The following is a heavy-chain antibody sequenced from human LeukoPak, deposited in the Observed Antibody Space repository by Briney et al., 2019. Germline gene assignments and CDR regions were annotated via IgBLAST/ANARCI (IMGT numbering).Heavy chain of an antibody. CDR3: ARGPKNYGGNAVSGY. CDR1: GYTFTGYY. V-gene: IGHV1-2*02. CDR2: INPNSGGT. Sequence: ASVKVSCKDSGYTFTGYYMHWVRQAPGQGLEWMGWINPNSGGTNYAQKFQGRVTMTRDTSISTAYMELSRLRSDDTAVYYCARGPKNYGGNAVSGYWGQGTLVTVSS. D-gene: IGHD4-23*01. J-gene: IGHJ4*02.